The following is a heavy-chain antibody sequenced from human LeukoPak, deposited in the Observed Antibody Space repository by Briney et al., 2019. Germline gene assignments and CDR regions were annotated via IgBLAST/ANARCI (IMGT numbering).Heavy chain of an antibody. J-gene: IGHJ3*02. CDR3: ARLYCGGDCYGGDDAFDI. Sequence: PSETLSLTCTVSGGSISESSYYWSWIRQPPGKGLEWIGYIYYSGSTNYNPSLKSRVTISVDTSKNQFSLKLSSVTAADTAVYYCARLYCGGDCYGGDDAFDIWGQGTMVTVSS. D-gene: IGHD2-21*01. V-gene: IGHV4-61*01. CDR2: IYYSGST. CDR1: GGSISESSYY.